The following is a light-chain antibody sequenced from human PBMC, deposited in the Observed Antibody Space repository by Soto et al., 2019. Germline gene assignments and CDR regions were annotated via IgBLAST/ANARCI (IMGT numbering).Light chain of an antibody. CDR2: EGT. J-gene: IGLJ2*01. V-gene: IGLV2-23*01. CDR1: NSDVGSYNL. CDR3: CSYAGNNIHVV. Sequence: QSVLTQPASLSGSPGQSITISCTGTNSDVGSYNLVSWYQQHPGKAPKLIIYEGTKRPSGVSNRFSGSKSGNTASLTISGLQAEDEADYYCCSYAGNNIHVVFGGGTKVTVL.